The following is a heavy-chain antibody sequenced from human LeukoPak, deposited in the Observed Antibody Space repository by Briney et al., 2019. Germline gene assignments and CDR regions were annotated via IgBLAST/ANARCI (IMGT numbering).Heavy chain of an antibody. Sequence: GGSLRLSCAASGFTFSSYAMSWDRQAPGKGLEWVSAISGSGGSTYYADSVKGRFTISRDNSKNTLYLQMNSLRAEDTAVYYCAKGGYDFWSGYPDYWGQGTLVTVSS. D-gene: IGHD3-3*01. J-gene: IGHJ4*02. CDR2: ISGSGGST. V-gene: IGHV3-23*01. CDR1: GFTFSSYA. CDR3: AKGGYDFWSGYPDY.